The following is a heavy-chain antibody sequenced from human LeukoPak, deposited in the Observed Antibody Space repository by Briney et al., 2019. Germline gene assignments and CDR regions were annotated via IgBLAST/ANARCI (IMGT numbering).Heavy chain of an antibody. CDR2: INHSGST. J-gene: IGHJ4*02. CDR3: ARGLAFDY. V-gene: IGHV4-34*01. CDR1: GGSFSGYY. Sequence: SETLSLTCAVYGGSFSGYYWSWIRQPPGKGLEWIGEINHSGSTNYNPSLKSRVTISVDTSKDQFSLKLSSVTAADTAVYYCARGLAFDYWGQGTLVTVSS.